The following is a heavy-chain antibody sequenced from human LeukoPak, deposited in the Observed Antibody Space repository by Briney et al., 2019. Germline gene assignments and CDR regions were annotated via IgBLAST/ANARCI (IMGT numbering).Heavy chain of an antibody. J-gene: IGHJ3*02. CDR2: IKPDGTDK. D-gene: IGHD2-21*01. CDR3: AREKRGIDAFDI. CDR1: GFTFSTYW. V-gene: IGHV3-7*01. Sequence: GGSLRLSCAASGFTFSTYWMSWVRQAPGKGLEWLANIKPDGTDKYYVDSVKGRFTISRDNARNSLYLQMNTLRAEDTAVYYCAREKRGIDAFDIWGQGTMVTVSS.